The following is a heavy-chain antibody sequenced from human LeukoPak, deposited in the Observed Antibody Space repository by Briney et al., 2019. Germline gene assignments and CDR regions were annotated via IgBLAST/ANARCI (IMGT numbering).Heavy chain of an antibody. Sequence: SLRLSCAASGFTFSTYGMHWVRQAPRKGLERVAMIWSDGSDKYYADSVKGRFIISRDNSKNTLYLQMNSLRAEDTAVYYCARDKYLIVPLDAFDIWGQGTMVTVSS. CDR2: IWSDGSDK. J-gene: IGHJ3*02. CDR3: ARDKYLIVPLDAFDI. V-gene: IGHV3-33*01. CDR1: GFTFSTYG. D-gene: IGHD2-2*01.